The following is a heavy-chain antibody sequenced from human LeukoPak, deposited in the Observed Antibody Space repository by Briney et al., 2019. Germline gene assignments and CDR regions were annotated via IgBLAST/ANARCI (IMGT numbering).Heavy chain of an antibody. D-gene: IGHD6-13*01. CDR2: IRYDGSDQ. Sequence: QTGGSLRLSCAASGFTFSSYGIHWVRQAPGKGLDWVAFIRYDGSDQYYTDSVKGRFTISRDNSKNTLYLQMNRLRAEDTAIYYCAKDNSNWSFDYWGQGTLVTVSS. J-gene: IGHJ4*02. CDR1: GFTFSSYG. CDR3: AKDNSNWSFDY. V-gene: IGHV3-30*02.